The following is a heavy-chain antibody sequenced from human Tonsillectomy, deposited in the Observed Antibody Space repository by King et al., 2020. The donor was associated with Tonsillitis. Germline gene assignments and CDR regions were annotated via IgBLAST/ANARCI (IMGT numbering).Heavy chain of an antibody. CDR3: ARGGHCSSTTCPKGFDY. Sequence: VQLQQWGAGLLKPSETLSLTCAVYGGSFSGYYWSWIRQPPGKGLEWIGEINHSGSTNYNPSLKSRATLSVDTSKNQFSLKLNSVTAADTGVYYCARGGHCSSTTCPKGFDYWGQGTLVTVSS. J-gene: IGHJ4*02. V-gene: IGHV4-34*01. CDR2: INHSGST. D-gene: IGHD2-2*01. CDR1: GGSFSGYY.